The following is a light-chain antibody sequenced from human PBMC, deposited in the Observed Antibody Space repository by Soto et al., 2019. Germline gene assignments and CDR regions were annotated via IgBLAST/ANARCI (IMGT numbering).Light chain of an antibody. J-gene: IGKJ2*01. CDR2: GAS. Sequence: ESVLTQSPGTLSLSPGERATLSCRASQSVNNNYVAWYQQKPGQAPRLLIYGASSRATGIPDRFSGSGSGTDFTLTISRLEPEDFAVYYCQQYGSSQYSFGQGTKLEIK. CDR1: QSVNNNY. V-gene: IGKV3-20*01. CDR3: QQYGSSQYS.